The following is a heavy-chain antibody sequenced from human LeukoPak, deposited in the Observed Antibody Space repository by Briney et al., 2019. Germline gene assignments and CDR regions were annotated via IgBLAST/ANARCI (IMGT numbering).Heavy chain of an antibody. Sequence: GVSLRLSCAASGFTFSSYWMTWVRQAPGKGLEWVANIKHNGDELNYVDSVEDRFTISRDNAKNSLYLHMTSLRAEDTAVYYCARELRTFDSWGQGTLVTVSS. V-gene: IGHV3-7*01. D-gene: IGHD3-16*01. CDR1: GFTFSSYW. J-gene: IGHJ4*02. CDR2: IKHNGDEL. CDR3: ARELRTFDS.